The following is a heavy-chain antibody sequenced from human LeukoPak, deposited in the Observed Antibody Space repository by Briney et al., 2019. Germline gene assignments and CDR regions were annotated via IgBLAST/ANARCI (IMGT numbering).Heavy chain of an antibody. D-gene: IGHD2-2*01. CDR2: ISGSDGYT. J-gene: IGHJ3*02. CDR3: AKSDLSLGYCSSTSCYVSAFDI. CDR1: GFTFSSYA. V-gene: IGHV3-23*01. Sequence: GGSLRLSCVASGFTFSSYALSWVRQAPGKGLDCVSVISGSDGYTYYADSVKGRFTISRDNSKNTLYLQMNSLRAEDTAVYYCAKSDLSLGYCSSTSCYVSAFDIWGQGTMVTVSS.